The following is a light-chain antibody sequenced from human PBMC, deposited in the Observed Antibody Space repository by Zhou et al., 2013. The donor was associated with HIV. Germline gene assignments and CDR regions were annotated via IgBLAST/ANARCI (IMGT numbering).Light chain of an antibody. CDR2: DAS. Sequence: EIVLTQSPDILSLSPGERATLSCRASQSVRNYLAWYQQKPGQAPRLLIYDASKRATGIPARFSGSGSGTDFTLTISSLEPEDFAIYYCQQRSIWRWTFGQGTKVEIK. CDR3: QQRSIWRWT. V-gene: IGKV3-11*01. CDR1: QSVRNY. J-gene: IGKJ1*01.